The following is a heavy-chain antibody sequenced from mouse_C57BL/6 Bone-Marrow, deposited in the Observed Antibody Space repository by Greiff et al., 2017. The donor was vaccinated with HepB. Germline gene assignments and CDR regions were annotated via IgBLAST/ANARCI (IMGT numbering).Heavy chain of an antibody. CDR1: GYTFTSYW. CDR3: ARDSSGYVLYAMDY. D-gene: IGHD3-2*02. Sequence: VQLQQPGAELVRPGSSVKLSCKASGYTFTSYWMDWVKQRPGQGLEWIGNIYPSDSETHYNQKFKDKATLTVDKSSSTAYMQLSSLTSEDSAVYYCARDSSGYVLYAMDYWGQGTSVTVSS. CDR2: IYPSDSET. V-gene: IGHV1-61*01. J-gene: IGHJ4*01.